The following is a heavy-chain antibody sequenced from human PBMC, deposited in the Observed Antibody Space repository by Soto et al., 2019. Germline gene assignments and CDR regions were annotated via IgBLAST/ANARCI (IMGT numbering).Heavy chain of an antibody. Sequence: SSVKVSCKASGGTFSSYTINWVRQAPAQGLEWMGGIIPIFGTTTYAKKFQGRVTITADESTSTAYMQRSSLRSEATAVYYCARYGSCGNNSIWYPFDAWGEGTLVTFYS. D-gene: IGHD6-13*01. CDR3: ARYGSCGNNSIWYPFDA. CDR2: IIPIFGTT. CDR1: GGTFSSYT. V-gene: IGHV1-69*13. J-gene: IGHJ5*02.